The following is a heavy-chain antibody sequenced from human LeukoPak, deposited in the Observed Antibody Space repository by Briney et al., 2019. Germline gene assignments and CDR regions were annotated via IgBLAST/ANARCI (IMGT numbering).Heavy chain of an antibody. CDR1: GFTFSNYW. CDR2: IKQDGSEK. D-gene: IGHD3-16*02. J-gene: IGHJ4*02. V-gene: IGHV3-7*05. Sequence: GGSLRLSCAASGFTFSNYWMSWVRQAPGKGLEWVANIKQDGSEKYYVDSVKGRFTISRDNAKSSFFLQMNSLRAEDTAVYYCARDSSPGYYDYVWGTYPRYWGQGTLVTVSS. CDR3: ARDSSPGYYDYVWGTYPRY.